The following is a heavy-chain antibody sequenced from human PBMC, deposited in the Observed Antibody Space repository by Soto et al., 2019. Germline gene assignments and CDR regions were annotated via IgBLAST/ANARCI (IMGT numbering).Heavy chain of an antibody. V-gene: IGHV4-59*08. Sequence: SETLSLTCTFSGGSISSYYWSWIRQPPGKGLEWIGYIYYSGSTNYNPSLKSRVTISVDTSKNQFSLKLSSVTAADTAVYYCARFPTYYDFWSGYYGGNWFDPWGQGTLVTVSS. CDR1: GGSISSYY. CDR2: IYYSGST. CDR3: ARFPTYYDFWSGYYGGNWFDP. J-gene: IGHJ5*02. D-gene: IGHD3-3*01.